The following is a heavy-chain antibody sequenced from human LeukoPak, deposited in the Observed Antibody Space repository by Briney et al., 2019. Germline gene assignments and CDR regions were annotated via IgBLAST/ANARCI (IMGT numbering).Heavy chain of an antibody. CDR2: IYYSGST. V-gene: IGHV4-31*03. CDR1: GGSISSGGYY. J-gene: IGHJ4*02. D-gene: IGHD3-22*01. CDR3: ARESGSSGYPIND. Sequence: SETLSLTCTVSGGSISSGGYYWSWIRQHPGKGLEWIGYIYYSGSTYYNPSLKSRVTISVDTSKNQFSLKLSSVTAAGTAVYYCARESGSSGYPINDWGQGTLVTVSS.